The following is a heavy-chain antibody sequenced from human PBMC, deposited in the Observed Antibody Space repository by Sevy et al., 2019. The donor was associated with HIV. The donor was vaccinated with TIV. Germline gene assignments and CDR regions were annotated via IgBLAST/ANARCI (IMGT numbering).Heavy chain of an antibody. D-gene: IGHD2-8*01. CDR3: AREGCTKPHDY. J-gene: IGHJ4*02. V-gene: IGHV3-23*01. Sequence: GGSLRLSCAASGFTFSKYSMSWVRQPPGKGLEWVSTLSFGCGEINHADSVKGRFTISRDNSKNSLYLQMNNLRAEDTAVYXCAREGCTKPHDYWGQGTLVTVSS. CDR2: LSFGCGEI. CDR1: GFTFSKYS.